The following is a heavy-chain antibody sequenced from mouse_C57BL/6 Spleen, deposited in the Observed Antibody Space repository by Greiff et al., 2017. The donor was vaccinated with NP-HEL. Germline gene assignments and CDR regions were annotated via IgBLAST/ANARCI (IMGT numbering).Heavy chain of an antibody. V-gene: IGHV1-64*01. D-gene: IGHD2-3*01. CDR3: AGWLLRAMDY. CDR2: IHPNSGST. Sequence: VQLQQSGAELVKPGASVKLSCKASGYTFTSYWMHWVRQRPGQGLEWIGMIHPNSGSTNYNEKFKSKATLTVDKSSSTAYMQLSSRTSEDSAVYYCAGWLLRAMDYWGQGTSVTVSS. CDR1: GYTFTSYW. J-gene: IGHJ4*01.